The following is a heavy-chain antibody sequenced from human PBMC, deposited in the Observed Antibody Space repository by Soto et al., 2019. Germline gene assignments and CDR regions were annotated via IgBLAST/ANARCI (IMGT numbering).Heavy chain of an antibody. Sequence: QVQLVQSGAEVKKPGSSVKVSCKASGGPFGSNASSWVRQAPGQGLEWMGGFFPIFGTANYAQKSQGGVTITADESRSTAYMELSSLRSEDTAVYYCARVSLAGGGLGPWGQGTLVTVSS. V-gene: IGHV1-69*12. CDR2: FFPIFGTA. CDR3: ARVSLAGGGLGP. J-gene: IGHJ5*02. D-gene: IGHD3-16*01. CDR1: GGPFGSNA.